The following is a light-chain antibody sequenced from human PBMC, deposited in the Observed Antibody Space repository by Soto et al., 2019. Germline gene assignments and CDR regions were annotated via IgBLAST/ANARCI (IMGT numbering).Light chain of an antibody. CDR1: QSVSSSY. CDR3: QQWTNWPPGYT. CDR2: GAS. Sequence: EIVLTQSPGTLSLSPGERATLSCMTSQSVSSSYLAWYQQKPGQAPRLLIYGASTRATGIPVRFSGSGSGTDFTLTISSLEPEDFAVYYCQQWTNWPPGYTFGQGTKVDIK. J-gene: IGKJ2*01. V-gene: IGKV3D-20*02.